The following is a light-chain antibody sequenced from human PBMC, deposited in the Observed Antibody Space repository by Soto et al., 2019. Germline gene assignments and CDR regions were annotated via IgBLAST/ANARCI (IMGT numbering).Light chain of an antibody. V-gene: IGKV3-20*01. CDR3: QQYGSSGT. CDR1: QTVSSNY. Sequence: EIILTQSPDTLSLSPGERATLSCRASQTVSSNYLAWCQQRPCQAPRLLIYGASNRATGIPDRFSGSGSGTDFTLTISRLEPEDFAVYYCQQYGSSGTFGQGTKVDIK. J-gene: IGKJ1*01. CDR2: GAS.